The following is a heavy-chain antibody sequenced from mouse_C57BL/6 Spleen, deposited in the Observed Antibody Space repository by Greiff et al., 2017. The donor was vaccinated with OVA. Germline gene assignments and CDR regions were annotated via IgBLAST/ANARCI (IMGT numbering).Heavy chain of an antibody. Sequence: QVQLQQSGAELARPGASVKLSCKASGYTFTSYGISWVKQRTGQGLEWIGEIYPRSGNTYYNEKFKGKATLTADKSSSTAYMELRSLTSEDSAVYFGARENYYGSSYGYFDVWGTGTTVTVSS. CDR3: ARENYYGSSYGYFDV. V-gene: IGHV1-81*01. CDR1: GYTFTSYG. CDR2: IYPRSGNT. J-gene: IGHJ1*03. D-gene: IGHD1-1*01.